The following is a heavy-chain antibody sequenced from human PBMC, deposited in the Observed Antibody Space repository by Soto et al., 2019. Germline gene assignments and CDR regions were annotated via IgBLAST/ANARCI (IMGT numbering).Heavy chain of an antibody. CDR2: ISYDGSNK. J-gene: IGHJ3*02. D-gene: IGHD3-22*01. V-gene: IGHV3-30*03. CDR3: ARPPYYDSSRGAFDI. CDR1: GFTFSSYG. Sequence: GGSLRLSCAASGFTFSSYGMHWVRQAPGKGLEWVAVISYDGSNKYYADSVKGRFTISRDNSKNTLYLQMNSLRAEDTAVYYCARPPYYDSSRGAFDIWGQGTMVTVSS.